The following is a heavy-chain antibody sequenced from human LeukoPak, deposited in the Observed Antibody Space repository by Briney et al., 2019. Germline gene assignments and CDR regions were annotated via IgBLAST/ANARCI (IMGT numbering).Heavy chain of an antibody. D-gene: IGHD6-19*01. CDR2: INTNTGNP. J-gene: IGHJ5*02. CDR3: ARTGIAVAVPGNWFDP. Sequence: GASVKVSCKASGYTFTSYAMNWVRQAPGQGLEWMGWINTNTGNPTYAQGFTGRFVFSLDTSVSTAYLQISSLKAEDTAVYYCARTGIAVAVPGNWFDPWGQGTLVTVSS. CDR1: GYTFTSYA. V-gene: IGHV7-4-1*02.